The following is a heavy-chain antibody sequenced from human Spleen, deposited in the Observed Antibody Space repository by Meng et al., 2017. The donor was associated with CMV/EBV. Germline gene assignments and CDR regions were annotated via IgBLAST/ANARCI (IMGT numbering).Heavy chain of an antibody. CDR2: IHPHRGDT. CDR3: AREGVEYCTITGCYVLGWFDP. V-gene: IGHV1-2*02. Sequence: ASVKVSCKASGYTFTAHYFHWVRQAPGQGLEWMGWIHPHRGDTNYAQQFQGRVTMTRDTSISTAYMELSSLRSDDTAVYYCAREGVEYCTITGCYVLGWFDPWGQGTLVTVSS. D-gene: IGHD2-2*01. CDR1: GYTFTAHY. J-gene: IGHJ5*02.